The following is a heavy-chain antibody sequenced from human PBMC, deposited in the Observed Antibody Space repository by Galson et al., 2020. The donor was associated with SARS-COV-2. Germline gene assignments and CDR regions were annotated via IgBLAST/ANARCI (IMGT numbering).Heavy chain of an antibody. V-gene: IGHV4-34*01. Sequence: SETLSLTCAVYGGSFSGYYWSWIRQPPGKGLEWIGEINHSGSTNYNPSLKSRVTISVDTSKNQFSLKLSSVTAADTAVYYCAGGRTGPHYWGQGTLVTVSS. D-gene: IGHD1-1*01. CDR3: AGGRTGPHY. CDR1: GGSFSGYY. CDR2: INHSGST. J-gene: IGHJ4*02.